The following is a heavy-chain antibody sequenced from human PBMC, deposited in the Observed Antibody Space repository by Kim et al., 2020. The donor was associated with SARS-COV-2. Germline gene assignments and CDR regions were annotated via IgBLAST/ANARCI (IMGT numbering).Heavy chain of an antibody. Sequence: SQNFQVRVTITRDTSASTAYMELSSLRSEDTAVYYCASPREGGSYYYFDYWGQGTLVTVSS. V-gene: IGHV1-3*01. D-gene: IGHD1-26*01. J-gene: IGHJ4*02. CDR3: ASPREGGSYYYFDY.